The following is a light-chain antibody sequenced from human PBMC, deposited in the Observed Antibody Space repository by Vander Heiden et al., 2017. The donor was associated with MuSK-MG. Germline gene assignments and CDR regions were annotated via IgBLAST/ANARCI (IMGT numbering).Light chain of an antibody. CDR2: GNN. J-gene: IGLJ3*02. CDR3: AAWDDSLNGWV. V-gene: IGLV1-44*01. CDR1: SSNIRSNN. Sequence: QSVLTQPPSASGTPGQRVTISCSGSSSNIRSNNVSWYQQLPGTAPRLLIYGNNQRPSGVPDRFSGSKSGTSASLAISGLQSEDEADYYCAAWDDSLNGWVFGGGTKLTVL.